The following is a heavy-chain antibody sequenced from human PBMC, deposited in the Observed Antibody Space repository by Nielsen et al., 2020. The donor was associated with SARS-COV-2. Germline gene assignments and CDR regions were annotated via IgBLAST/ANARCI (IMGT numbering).Heavy chain of an antibody. J-gene: IGHJ6*02. D-gene: IGHD5-18*01. CDR3: ARESGYSYGYEGDYYYGMDV. V-gene: IGHV3-7*03. Sequence: GGSLRLSCAASGFTFSSYWMSWVRQAPGKGLEWVANIKQDGSEKYYVDSVKGRFTISRDNAKNSLYLQMNSLRAEDTAVYYCARESGYSYGYEGDYYYGMDVWGQGTTVTVSS. CDR1: GFTFSSYW. CDR2: IKQDGSEK.